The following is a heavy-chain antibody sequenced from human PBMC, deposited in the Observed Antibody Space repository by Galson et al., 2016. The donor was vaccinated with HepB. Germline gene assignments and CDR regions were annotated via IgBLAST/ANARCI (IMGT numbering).Heavy chain of an antibody. CDR1: GYTFTDYR. Sequence: QSGAEVKKPGESLRISCKGSGYTFTDYRINWVRQMPGKGLEWLGRIEPRDSHTTCNPSFQGHVTISVDKSITTAYLHWSSLAASDTALYFCVKRCDSCRTVGDLWGRGTLVTVSS. J-gene: IGHJ5*02. D-gene: IGHD2-21*02. V-gene: IGHV5-10-1*01. CDR2: IEPRDSHT. CDR3: VKRCDSCRTVGDL.